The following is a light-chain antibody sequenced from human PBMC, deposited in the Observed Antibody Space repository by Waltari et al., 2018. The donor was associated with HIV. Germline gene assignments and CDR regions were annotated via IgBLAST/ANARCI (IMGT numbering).Light chain of an antibody. CDR1: QNVGTS. V-gene: IGKV1-5*03. Sequence: DIRMTQNPSTLSAAVQDTVSISCRASQNVGTSLAWYQQKPGKAPTLLIYQASTLQNGVASRFSGSGSGTEFTLTITRLQRDDFATYFCQQYETYYTFGQGSRLE. CDR3: QQYETYYT. J-gene: IGKJ2*01. CDR2: QAS.